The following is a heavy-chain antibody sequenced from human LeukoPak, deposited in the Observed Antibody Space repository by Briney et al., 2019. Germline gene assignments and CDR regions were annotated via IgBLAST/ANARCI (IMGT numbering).Heavy chain of an antibody. Sequence: SETLSLTCTVSGGSISSYYWSWIRQPAGKGLEWIGRIYTSGSTNYNPSLKSRVTMSVDTSKNQFSLKLSSVTAADTAVYYCARDLSSGCSYFYYYYYGMDVWGQGTTVTVSS. D-gene: IGHD3-22*01. CDR3: ARDLSSGCSYFYYYYYGMDV. J-gene: IGHJ6*02. CDR2: IYTSGST. V-gene: IGHV4-4*07. CDR1: GGSISSYY.